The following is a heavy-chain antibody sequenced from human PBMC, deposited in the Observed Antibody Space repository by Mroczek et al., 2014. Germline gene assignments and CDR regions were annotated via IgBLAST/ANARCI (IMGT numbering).Heavy chain of an antibody. CDR2: IYTSGST. CDR1: GGSISSGSYY. CDR3: ARGPPVAAAGFFDY. V-gene: IGHV4-61*02. D-gene: IGHD6-13*01. J-gene: IGHJ4*02. Sequence: VQLLESGPGLVKPSQTLSLTCTVSGGSISSGSYYWSWIRQPAGKGLEWIGRIYTSGSTNYNPSLKSRVTISVDTSKNQFSLKLSSVTAADTAVYYCARGPPVAAAGFFDYWGQGTLVTVSS.